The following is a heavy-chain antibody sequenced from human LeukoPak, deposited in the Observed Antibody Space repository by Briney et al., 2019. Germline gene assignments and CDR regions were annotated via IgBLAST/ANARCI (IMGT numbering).Heavy chain of an antibody. J-gene: IGHJ4*02. CDR3: ARESYWGASAKGFDS. CDR2: IDKSSSNI. CDR1: GFTFTSYS. D-gene: IGHD7-27*01. Sequence: PGGSLRLSCAVSGFTFTSYSMNWVRQAPGKGLEWVSYIDKSSSNIYYADSVKGRFIISRDNAKNSLYLQMNSLRDEDTVLYYCARESYWGASAKGFDSWGQGTLVIVSS. V-gene: IGHV3-48*02.